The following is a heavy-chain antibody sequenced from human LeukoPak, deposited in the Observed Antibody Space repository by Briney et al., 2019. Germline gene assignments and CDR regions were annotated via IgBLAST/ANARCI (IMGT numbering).Heavy chain of an antibody. Sequence: SQTLSLTCAISGDSVSSNSAAWNWIRQSTSRGLEWLGRTYYRSKWYNDYAVSVKSRITINPDTSKNQFSLQLNSVTPEDTAVYYCAGVNWSWTTDSDYYYMDVWGKGTTVTVSS. CDR1: GDSVSSNSAA. J-gene: IGHJ6*03. V-gene: IGHV6-1*01. D-gene: IGHD1-14*01. CDR3: AGVNWSWTTDSDYYYMDV. CDR2: TYYRSKWYN.